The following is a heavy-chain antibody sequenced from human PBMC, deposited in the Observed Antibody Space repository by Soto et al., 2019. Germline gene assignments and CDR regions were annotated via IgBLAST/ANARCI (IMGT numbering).Heavy chain of an antibody. V-gene: IGHV1-2*04. CDR3: ARRLSIAARSSCLGFAP. J-gene: IGHJ5*02. D-gene: IGHD6-6*01. CDR1: GYTFTGYY. CDR2: INPNSGGT. Sequence: ASVKVSCKASGYTFTGYYMHWVRQAPGQGLEWMGWINPNSGGTNYAQKFQGWVTMTRDTSISTAYMELSRLRSDDTAVYYCARRLSIAARSSCLGFAPWGQGTLVTVSS.